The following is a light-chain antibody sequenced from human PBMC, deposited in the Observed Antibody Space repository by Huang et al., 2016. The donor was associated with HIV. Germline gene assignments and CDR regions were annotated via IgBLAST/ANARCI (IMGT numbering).Light chain of an antibody. CDR1: QSISSY. J-gene: IGKJ2*01. V-gene: IGKV1-39*01. CDR2: AAS. CDR3: QQSYSTVMYT. Sequence: DIQMTQSPSSLSASVGDRVTITCRASQSISSYLNWYQQKPGKAPKLLIYAASSLQSGVPSRFSGSGSGTDFTLTISSLQPEDFATDYCQQSYSTVMYTFGQGTKLEIK.